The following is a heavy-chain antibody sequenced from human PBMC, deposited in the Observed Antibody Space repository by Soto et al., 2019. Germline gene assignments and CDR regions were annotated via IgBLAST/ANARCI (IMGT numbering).Heavy chain of an antibody. D-gene: IGHD2-2*01. Sequence: GASVKVSCKASGGTFSSYAISWVRQAPGQGLEWMGGIIPIFGTANYAQKFQGRVTITADESTSTAYMELSSLRSEDTAVYYCAREGVVPAAIGGHYYYYGMDVWGQGTTVTVSS. V-gene: IGHV1-69*13. CDR2: IIPIFGTA. CDR3: AREGVVPAAIGGHYYYYGMDV. CDR1: GGTFSSYA. J-gene: IGHJ6*02.